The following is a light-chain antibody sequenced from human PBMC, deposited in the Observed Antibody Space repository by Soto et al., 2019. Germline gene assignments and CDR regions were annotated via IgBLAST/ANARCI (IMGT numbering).Light chain of an antibody. Sequence: QAVVTQEPSLTVSPRGTVTLTCGSSTGAVTSDHYPYWLQQKPGQAPRTLIYDATYKHSWTPARFSGSLLGGKAALTLSGAQPEDEAEYYCLLSYSGARVFGGGTKVTV. J-gene: IGLJ2*01. CDR1: TGAVTSDHY. V-gene: IGLV7-46*01. CDR2: DAT. CDR3: LLSYSGARV.